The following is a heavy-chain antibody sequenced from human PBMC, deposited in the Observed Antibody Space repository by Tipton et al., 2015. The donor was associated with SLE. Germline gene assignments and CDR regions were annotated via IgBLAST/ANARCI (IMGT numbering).Heavy chain of an antibody. Sequence: TLSLTCTVSGGSISSYYWSWIRQPAGKGLEWIGRIYTSGSTNYNPSLKSRVTMSVDTSKNQFSLKLSSVTAADTAVYYCARPKALVGATGSASAPTLFPLVSW. CDR1: GGSISSYY. V-gene: IGHV4-4*07. J-gene: IGHJ5*01. D-gene: IGHD1-26*01. CDR2: IYTSGST. CDR3: ARPKALVGATGSASAPTLFPLVS.